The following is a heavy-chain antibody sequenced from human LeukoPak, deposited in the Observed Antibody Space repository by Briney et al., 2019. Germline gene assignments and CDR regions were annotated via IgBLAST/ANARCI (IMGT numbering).Heavy chain of an antibody. D-gene: IGHD3-3*01. CDR2: INPNSGGT. V-gene: IGHV1-2*02. CDR3: ARTYYDFWSGSTFDP. CDR1: GYTFTGYY. J-gene: IGHJ5*02. Sequence: ASVKVSCKASGYTFTGYYMHWVRQAPGQGLEWMGWINPNSGGTNYAQKFQGRVTMTRDTSISTAYMELNRLRSDDAAVYYCARTYYDFWSGSTFDPWGQGTLVTVSS.